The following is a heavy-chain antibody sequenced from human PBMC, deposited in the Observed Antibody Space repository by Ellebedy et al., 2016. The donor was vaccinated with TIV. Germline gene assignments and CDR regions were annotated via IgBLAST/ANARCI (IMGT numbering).Heavy chain of an antibody. J-gene: IGHJ4*02. Sequence: ASVKVSCKASGYTFSGYYVHWVRQAPGQGLEWMGWINPNNSDTNYAQKFQGRVTMTSDTSISTAYMELSSLRSDDTAVYYCAALPYISRSSAFWGQGTLVIVSS. V-gene: IGHV1-2*02. CDR1: GYTFSGYY. D-gene: IGHD2-2*01. CDR2: INPNNSDT. CDR3: AALPYISRSSAF.